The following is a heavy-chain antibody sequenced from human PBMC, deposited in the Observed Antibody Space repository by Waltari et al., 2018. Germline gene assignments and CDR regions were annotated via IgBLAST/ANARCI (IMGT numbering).Heavy chain of an antibody. D-gene: IGHD1-26*01. CDR2: INTTHVNP. J-gene: IGHJ3*02. CDR3: AREWSGSYYPGRRAFDI. Sequence: QVQLVQSGSELKKPGASVKVSCKASGYTFTSYAMNWVRQAPGPGLEWMGWINTTHVNPTYAQGCTVRFVFSLDTSVSTAYLQISSLKAEDTAVYYCAREWSGSYYPGRRAFDIWGQGTMVTVSS. V-gene: IGHV7-4-1*02. CDR1: GYTFTSYA.